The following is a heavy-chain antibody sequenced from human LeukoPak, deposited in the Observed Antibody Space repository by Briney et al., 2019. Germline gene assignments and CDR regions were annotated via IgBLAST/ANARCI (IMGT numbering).Heavy chain of an antibody. CDR1: GGTFSSYA. V-gene: IGHV1-69*05. CDR2: IIPIFGTA. D-gene: IGHD7-27*01. J-gene: IGHJ3*02. Sequence: GASVKVSCKASGGTFSSYAISWVRQAPGQGLEWMGGIIPIFGTANYAQKFQGRVTITTDGSTSTAYMELSSLRSEDTAVYYCARVSGAMATHDAFDIWGQGTMVTVSS. CDR3: ARVSGAMATHDAFDI.